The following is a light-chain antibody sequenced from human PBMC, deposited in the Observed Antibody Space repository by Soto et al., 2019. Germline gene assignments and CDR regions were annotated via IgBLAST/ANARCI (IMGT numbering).Light chain of an antibody. Sequence: DIQMTQSPSSLSASVGDRVTITCRASQEISNHLAWFQQKPGKPPKSLIYDASSLQSGVPSKFSGSGSGTDFTLTISSLQPEDFATYYCQQYHKSPVTFGGGTKVEIK. CDR3: QQYHKSPVT. J-gene: IGKJ4*01. V-gene: IGKV1-16*02. CDR1: QEISNH. CDR2: DAS.